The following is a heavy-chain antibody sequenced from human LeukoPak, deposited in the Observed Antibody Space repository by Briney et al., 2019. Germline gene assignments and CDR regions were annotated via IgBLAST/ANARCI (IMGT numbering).Heavy chain of an antibody. D-gene: IGHD1-20*01. CDR2: ISNSGSGT. CDR1: GFTFNNYA. V-gene: IGHV3-23*01. J-gene: IGHJ4*02. Sequence: GSLRLSCAASGFTFNNYAMIWVRQAPGKGLEWVSAISNSGSGTYYADSVKGRFTISRDNSMNTLDLQMNSLRVEDTAVYYCAANWNGDYWGQGTLVTVSS. CDR3: AANWNGDY.